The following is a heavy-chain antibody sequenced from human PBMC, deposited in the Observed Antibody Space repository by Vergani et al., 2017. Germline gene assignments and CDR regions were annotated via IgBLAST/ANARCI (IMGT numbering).Heavy chain of an antibody. V-gene: IGHV3-7*01. Sequence: EVQLVESGGGLVQPGGSLRLSCAASGFTFSSYWMSWVRQAPGKGLEWVANIKQDGSEKYYVDSVKGRFTISRDNAKNSLYLQMNSLRAEDTAVYYCARHKEQLVPGNYYYYYYMDVWGKGTTVTVSS. CDR3: ARHKEQLVPGNYYYYYYMDV. J-gene: IGHJ6*03. CDR1: GFTFSSYW. CDR2: IKQDGSEK. D-gene: IGHD6-13*01.